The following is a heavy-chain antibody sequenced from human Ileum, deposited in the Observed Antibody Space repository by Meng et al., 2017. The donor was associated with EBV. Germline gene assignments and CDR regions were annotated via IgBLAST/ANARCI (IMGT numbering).Heavy chain of an antibody. D-gene: IGHD2-21*01. CDR3: ASHALWQQTFDY. CDR1: GYTFTSYA. CDR2: INAGNGNT. J-gene: IGHJ4*02. Sequence: QVQLVQSGAEVKKPSASVKVSCKDSGYTFTSYAMHWVRQAPGQRLEWMGWINAGNGNTKYSQKFQGRVTITRDTSASTAYMELSSLRSEDTAVYYCASHALWQQTFDYWGQGTLVTVSS. V-gene: IGHV1-3*01.